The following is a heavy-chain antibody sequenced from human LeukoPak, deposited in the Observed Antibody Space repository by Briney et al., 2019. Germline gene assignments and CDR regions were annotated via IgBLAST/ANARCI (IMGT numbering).Heavy chain of an antibody. CDR2: ISWNSGSI. CDR3: AKDLLLGGATSAYFDY. V-gene: IGHV3-9*01. D-gene: IGHD2-15*01. Sequence: SLRLSCAASGFTFDDYAMHWVRQAPGKGLKWVSGISWNSGSIGYADSVKGRFTISRDNAKNSLYLQMNSLRAEDTALYYCAKDLLLGGATSAYFDYWGQGTLVTVSS. J-gene: IGHJ4*02. CDR1: GFTFDDYA.